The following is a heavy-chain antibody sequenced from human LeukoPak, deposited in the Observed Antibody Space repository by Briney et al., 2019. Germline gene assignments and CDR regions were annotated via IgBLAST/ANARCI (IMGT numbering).Heavy chain of an antibody. CDR2: ISWNSGSI. Sequence: GGSLRLSCAASGFTFDDYAMHWVRQAPGKGLEWVSGISWNSGSIGYADSVKGRFTISRDNAKNSLYLQMNSLRAEDTALYYCAKDIIAAAGSFYDAFDIWGQGTMVTVSS. CDR1: GFTFDDYA. CDR3: AKDIIAAAGSFYDAFDI. J-gene: IGHJ3*02. V-gene: IGHV3-9*01. D-gene: IGHD6-13*01.